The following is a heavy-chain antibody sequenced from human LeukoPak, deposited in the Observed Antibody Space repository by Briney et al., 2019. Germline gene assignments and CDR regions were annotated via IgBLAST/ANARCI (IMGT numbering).Heavy chain of an antibody. J-gene: IGHJ4*02. Sequence: ASVKVSCKASGYTFTGYYMHWVRQAPGQGLEGMGWINPNSGGTNYAQKLQGRVTMTTDTSTITAYMELRSLRSDDTAVYYCARDRGSGWFVYWGQGTLVTVSS. V-gene: IGHV1-2*02. CDR2: INPNSGGT. CDR3: ARDRGSGWFVY. D-gene: IGHD6-19*01. CDR1: GYTFTGYY.